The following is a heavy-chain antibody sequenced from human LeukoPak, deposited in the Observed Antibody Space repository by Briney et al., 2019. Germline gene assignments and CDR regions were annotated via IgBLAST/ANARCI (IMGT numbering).Heavy chain of an antibody. J-gene: IGHJ4*02. Sequence: PGGPLRLSCVASGFTFSDYAMNWVRQAPGKGLEWVSTFKTKYNQVYYAESVRGRFTISTDSSKNTVYLQMNSLRAEDTALYYCARSVPDYTRFDYWGQGALVTVSS. D-gene: IGHD4-11*01. CDR2: FKTKYNQV. CDR1: GFTFSDYA. V-gene: IGHV3-23*05. CDR3: ARSVPDYTRFDY.